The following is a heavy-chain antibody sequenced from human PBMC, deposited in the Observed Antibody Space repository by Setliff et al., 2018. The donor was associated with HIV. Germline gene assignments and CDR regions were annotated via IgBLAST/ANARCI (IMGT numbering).Heavy chain of an antibody. D-gene: IGHD5-18*01. J-gene: IGHJ4*02. CDR1: GGTFSSYA. CDR3: SGVCVDTTVLRVLEYYFDS. V-gene: IGHV1-69*05. CDR2: IIPIFGTA. Sequence: ASVKVSCKASGGTFSSYAISWVRQAPGQGLEWMGGIIPIFGTAKYAQKFQGRVTITTDESTSTAYMELRSLRSEDTAVYYCSGVCVDTTVLRVLEYYFDSWGRGTLVTVSS.